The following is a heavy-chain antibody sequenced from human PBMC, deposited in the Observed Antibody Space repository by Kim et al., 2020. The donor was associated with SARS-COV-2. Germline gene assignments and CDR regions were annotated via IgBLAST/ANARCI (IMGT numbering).Heavy chain of an antibody. CDR2: ISSSSSYI. CDR3: ARDGRMRDSSGSNWPFD. J-gene: IGHJ4*01. CDR1: GFTFSSYS. Sequence: GGSLRLSCAASGFTFSSYSMNWVRQAPGMGLEWVSSISSSSSYIYYADSAKGRFTISRDNAKNSLYLQMNSLRAEDTAPSYCARDGRMRDSSGSNWPFD. D-gene: IGHD6-19*01. V-gene: IGHV3-21*01.